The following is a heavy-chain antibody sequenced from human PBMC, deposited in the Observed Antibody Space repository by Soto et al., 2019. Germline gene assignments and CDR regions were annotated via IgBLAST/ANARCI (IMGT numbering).Heavy chain of an antibody. V-gene: IGHV1-8*01. CDR2: MNPNTGNT. D-gene: IGHD5-12*01. Sequence: ASVKVSCKSSGYTFTDYDINWVRQAPGQGLEWMGWMNPNTGNTRYAQHFQGRLTVTRDTSISTAFMELRNLRSEDTAFYYCARGKLATLTDFWGQGTPVTVSS. J-gene: IGHJ4*02. CDR3: ARGKLATLTDF. CDR1: GYTFTDYD.